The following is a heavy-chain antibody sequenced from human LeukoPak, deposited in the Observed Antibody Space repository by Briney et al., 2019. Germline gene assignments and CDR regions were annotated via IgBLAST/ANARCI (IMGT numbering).Heavy chain of an antibody. CDR1: NDSISSGDYY. CDR3: ARLGGSYVIDY. D-gene: IGHD1-26*01. Sequence: PSETLSLTCTVSNDSISSGDYYWNWIRQPPGKGLEWIGYIFHRGGTSYNPSLKSRILFSVDTSQNQFSLKLNSVTAADTAVYYCARLGGSYVIDYWGQGTLVTVS. CDR2: IFHRGGT. V-gene: IGHV4-30-4*01. J-gene: IGHJ4*02.